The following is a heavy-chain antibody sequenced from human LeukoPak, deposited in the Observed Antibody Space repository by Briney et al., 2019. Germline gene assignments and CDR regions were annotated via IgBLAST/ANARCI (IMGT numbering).Heavy chain of an antibody. CDR1: GYTFTSYG. D-gene: IGHD3-10*01. J-gene: IGHJ6*02. CDR2: ISAYNGNI. Sequence: ASVKVSCKASGYTFTSYGISWVRQAPGQGLEWMGWISAYNGNINYAQKLQGRVTMTTVTSTSTAYMELRSLRSDDTAVYYCARDLRIRSGSYRRAGYYGMDVWGQGTTVTVSS. CDR3: ARDLRIRSGSYRRAGYYGMDV. V-gene: IGHV1-18*01.